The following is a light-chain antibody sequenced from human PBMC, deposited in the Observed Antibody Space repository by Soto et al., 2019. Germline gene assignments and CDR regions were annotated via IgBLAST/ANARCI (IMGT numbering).Light chain of an antibody. Sequence: DIVMTQSPFSLPVTPGEPASISCRSSRSLSGSGYNYLDWYLQKPGQPPQLMIYFGSNRASGVPDRFSGRGSGPDFTLEISRVEAEDLGVYYCMQTLQIPPTFGGGTKGEI. CDR3: MQTLQIPPT. V-gene: IGKV2-28*01. CDR1: RSLSGSGYNY. CDR2: FGS. J-gene: IGKJ4*01.